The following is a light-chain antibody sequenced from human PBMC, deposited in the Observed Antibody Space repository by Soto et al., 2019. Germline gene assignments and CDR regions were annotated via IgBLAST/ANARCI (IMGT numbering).Light chain of an antibody. J-gene: IGKJ4*01. CDR3: QQYNSFPLT. V-gene: IGKV1D-16*01. Sequence: DIQMTQSPSSLSASVGDRVTITCRASQGVTTSLAWYQQKPDKAPKSLIYGVSSLQSGVPSRFSGSGSGTDFTLTISSLQPEDFANYYCQQYNSFPLTFGGGTKVEI. CDR1: QGVTTS. CDR2: GVS.